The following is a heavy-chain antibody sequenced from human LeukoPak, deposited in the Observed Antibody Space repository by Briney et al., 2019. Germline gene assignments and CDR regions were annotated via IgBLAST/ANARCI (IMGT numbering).Heavy chain of an antibody. CDR2: IYYSGST. V-gene: IGHV4-31*03. CDR3: ARVGNGYNYDY. J-gene: IGHJ4*02. Sequence: SPPLSLTCTVSGGSISSGGYYWSWIRQHPGKGLEWIGYIYYSGSTYYNPSLKSRVTISVDTSKNQFSLKLSSMTAADTAVYYCARVGNGYNYDYWGQGTLVTVSS. D-gene: IGHD5-24*01. CDR1: GGSISSGGYY.